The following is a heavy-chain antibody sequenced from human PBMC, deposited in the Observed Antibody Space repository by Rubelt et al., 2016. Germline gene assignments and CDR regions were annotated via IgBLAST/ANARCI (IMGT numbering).Heavy chain of an antibody. V-gene: IGHV3-23*01. CDR3: ARDGGSTGVNNWLDS. Sequence: EVQVLESGGGLVQPGGSLRLSCSASGFTFSYDVSWVRQAPGKGLEWVSIISASGNTYYTDSVRGRFTISTDSSKNKLYLQKNSLRTEETAVFYCARDGGSTGVNNWLDSWGQGTLVIVSS. CDR1: GFTFSYD. D-gene: IGHD2-2*01. J-gene: IGHJ5*01. CDR2: ISASGNT.